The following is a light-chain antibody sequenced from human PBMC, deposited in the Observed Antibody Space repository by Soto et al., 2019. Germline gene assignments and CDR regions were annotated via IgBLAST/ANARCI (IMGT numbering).Light chain of an antibody. CDR2: GAS. V-gene: IGKV3-20*01. CDR1: QSFRSSY. J-gene: IGKJ2*01. Sequence: EIVLTQSPGTLSLSPGERTTLSCRASQSFRSSYIAWYQQKPGQAPRLLIYGASSRATGIPDRFSGSGSGAEFTLTISRLEPEDFAVYCGQQYGSSPYTFGQGTKLEIK. CDR3: QQYGSSPYT.